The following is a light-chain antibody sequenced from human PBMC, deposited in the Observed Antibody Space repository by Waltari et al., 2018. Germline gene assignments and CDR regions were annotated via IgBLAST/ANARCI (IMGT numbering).Light chain of an antibody. CDR2: DVS. Sequence: QSALTQPASVSGSPGQSITISCTGTSSDVGGYNYVSWYQQHPGRAPKVMIYDVSNQPSGVSNRFSGSKSGNTASLTISGLQAEDEADYYCSSFTGSSTLVFGGGTKLTVL. J-gene: IGLJ2*01. V-gene: IGLV2-14*03. CDR1: SSDVGGYNY. CDR3: SSFTGSSTLV.